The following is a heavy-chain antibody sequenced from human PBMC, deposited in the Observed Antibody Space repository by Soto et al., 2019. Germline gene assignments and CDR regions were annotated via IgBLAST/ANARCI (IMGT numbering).Heavy chain of an antibody. CDR3: AREMYSGGNDEYHFDY. Sequence: WGSLRLSCAASGFTFSIYAMHWVLQAPGKGLEWVAVISHDGSNKYYADSVKGRFTISRDNSKNTLYLQMNSLRAEDTAVYYCAREMYSGGNDEYHFDYWGQGTLVTVSS. D-gene: IGHD2-15*01. J-gene: IGHJ4*02. CDR1: GFTFSIYA. V-gene: IGHV3-30-3*01. CDR2: ISHDGSNK.